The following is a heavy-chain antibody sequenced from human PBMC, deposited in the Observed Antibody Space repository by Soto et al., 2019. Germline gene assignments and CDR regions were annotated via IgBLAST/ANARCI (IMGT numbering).Heavy chain of an antibody. CDR1: GFTFSDYY. CDR3: ARVLDYGDYDEGGCYFDY. D-gene: IGHD4-17*01. Sequence: QVQLVESGGGLVKPGGSLRLSCAASGFTFSDYYMSWIRQAPGKGLEWVSYISSSSSYTNYADSVKGRFTISRDNAKNSLYLQMNSLRAEDTAVYYCARVLDYGDYDEGGCYFDYWGQGTLVTVSS. J-gene: IGHJ4*02. CDR2: ISSSSSYT. V-gene: IGHV3-11*05.